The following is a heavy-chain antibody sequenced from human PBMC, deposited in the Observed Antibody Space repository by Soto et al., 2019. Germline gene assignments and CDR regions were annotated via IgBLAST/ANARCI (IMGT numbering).Heavy chain of an antibody. Sequence: QVQLVQSGAEVKKPGASMKVSCKASGFTFTSYGISWVRQAPGQGLEWMGWVSAYNGNTHYAQKLQGRVTMTPGTSTTSAYMELRSLRSDDTAVYYCSRGGSSWQPHEDYWGQGTLVNVSS. J-gene: IGHJ4*02. CDR3: SRGGSSWQPHEDY. D-gene: IGHD6-13*01. CDR2: VSAYNGNT. CDR1: GFTFTSYG. V-gene: IGHV1-18*01.